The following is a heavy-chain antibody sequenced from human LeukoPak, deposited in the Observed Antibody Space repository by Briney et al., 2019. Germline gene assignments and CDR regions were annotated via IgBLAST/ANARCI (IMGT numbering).Heavy chain of an antibody. CDR1: GGSISEYH. Sequence: MSSETLSLTCTVSGGSISEYHWSWIRQPPGKGLEWIGYIYYSGSTNYNPSLKSRVTISVDTSKNQFSLKLSSVTTADTAVYYCARVPAPTNYFDYWGQGTLVTVSS. V-gene: IGHV4-59*01. J-gene: IGHJ4*02. CDR2: IYYSGST. D-gene: IGHD5-12*01. CDR3: ARVPAPTNYFDY.